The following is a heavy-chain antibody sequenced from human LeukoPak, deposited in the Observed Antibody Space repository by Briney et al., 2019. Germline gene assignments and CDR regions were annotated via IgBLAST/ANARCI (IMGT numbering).Heavy chain of an antibody. J-gene: IGHJ4*02. CDR1: GYSISSGYY. CDR2: IYHSGST. CDR3: ARGDWTDSYGPFDY. Sequence: SETLSLTCTVSGYSISSGYYWGWIRQPPGKGLEWIGSIYHSGSTYYNPSLKSRVTISVDTSKNQFSLKLSSVTAADTAVYYCARGDWTDSYGPFDYWGQGTLVTVSS. V-gene: IGHV4-38-2*02. D-gene: IGHD5-18*01.